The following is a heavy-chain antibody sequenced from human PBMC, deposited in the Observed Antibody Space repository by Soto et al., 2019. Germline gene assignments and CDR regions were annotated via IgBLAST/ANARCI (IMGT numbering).Heavy chain of an antibody. CDR3: APSGTQGRWLEFADY. CDR2: IIPISGRT. Sequence: QVQLVQSGAEVKRPGSSVKVSCEASGGTFSSLGFTWVRQAPGQGLEWMGGIIPISGRTTFAPKFLGRVTITADESTRTTYIELTALTSDDRAIYYCAPSGTQGRWLEFADYWGQGTLVTVSS. CDR1: GGTFSSLG. V-gene: IGHV1-69*01. D-gene: IGHD5-12*01. J-gene: IGHJ4*02.